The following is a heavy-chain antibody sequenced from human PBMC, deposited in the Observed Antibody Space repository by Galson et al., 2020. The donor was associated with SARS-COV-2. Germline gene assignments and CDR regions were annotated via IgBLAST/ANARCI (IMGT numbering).Heavy chain of an antibody. D-gene: IGHD6-13*01. J-gene: IGHJ4*02. Sequence: GGSLRLSCAASGFTFDDYAMNWVRQAPGKGLEWVSGISWNSGSIGYADSVKGRFTISRDNAKNSLYLQMNSLRAEDTALYYCAAAIIAAASIYWGQGTLVTVSS. V-gene: IGHV3-9*01. CDR1: GFTFDDYA. CDR3: AAAIIAAASIY. CDR2: ISWNSGSI.